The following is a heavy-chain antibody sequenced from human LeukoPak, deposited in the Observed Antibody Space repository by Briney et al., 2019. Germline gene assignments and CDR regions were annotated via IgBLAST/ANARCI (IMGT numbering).Heavy chain of an antibody. J-gene: IGHJ4*02. CDR3: AKENMITFGGVIVNVDY. V-gene: IGHV3-30*18. Sequence: PGGSPRLSCAASGFTFSSYGMHWVRQAPGKGLEWVAVISYDGSNKYYADSVKGRFTISRDNSKNMLYLQMNSLRAEDTAVYYCAKENMITFGGVIVNVDYWGQGTLVTVSS. CDR2: ISYDGSNK. CDR1: GFTFSSYG. D-gene: IGHD3-16*02.